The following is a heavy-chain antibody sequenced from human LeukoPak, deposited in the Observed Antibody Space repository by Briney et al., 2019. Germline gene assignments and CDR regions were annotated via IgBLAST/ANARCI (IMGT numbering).Heavy chain of an antibody. V-gene: IGHV3-7*02. CDR2: IKQDGSGK. Sequence: PGGSLRLSCVASGFTFSNYWMSWVRQAPGKGLEWVANIKQDGSGKYFVDSVKGRFTISRDNVKNSLYLQMNSLRAEDTAVYYCARGADGSYSSGSYSSHYGMDVWGQGTTVTVSS. CDR3: ARGADGSYSSGSYSSHYGMDV. CDR1: GFTFSNYW. J-gene: IGHJ6*02. D-gene: IGHD6-19*01.